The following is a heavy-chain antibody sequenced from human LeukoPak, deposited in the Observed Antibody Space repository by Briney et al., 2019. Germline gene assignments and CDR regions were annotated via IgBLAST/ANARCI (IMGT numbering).Heavy chain of an antibody. J-gene: IGHJ3*02. CDR2: IYYTGST. Sequence: SETLSLTCTVSGGSISSYYWTWIRQPPGKGLEWIGYIYYTGSTSYNPSLKSRITISVDTSKNQFSLKLTSVTAADTAVYYCAREYYGSENYADAFDIWGQGTMVTVSS. D-gene: IGHD3-10*01. V-gene: IGHV4-59*01. CDR1: GGSISSYY. CDR3: AREYYGSENYADAFDI.